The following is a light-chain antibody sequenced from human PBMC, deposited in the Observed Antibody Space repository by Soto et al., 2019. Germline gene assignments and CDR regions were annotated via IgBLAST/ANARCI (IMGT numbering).Light chain of an antibody. CDR2: DVS. CDR3: SSYTTSRAYV. J-gene: IGLJ1*01. V-gene: IGLV2-14*03. Sequence: QSALTQPSSMSGSPGQSITISCTGTSSDIGAYEHVSWYQQRPGRAPKVLIYDVSNRPSGVSNRFSGSKSGNTASLTISGLQAEDEADYYCSSYTTSRAYVFGIGTKLTVL. CDR1: SSDIGAYEH.